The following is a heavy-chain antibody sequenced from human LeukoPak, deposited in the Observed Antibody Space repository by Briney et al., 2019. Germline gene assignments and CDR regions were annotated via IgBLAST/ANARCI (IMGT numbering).Heavy chain of an antibody. CDR1: GGSISSGSYY. V-gene: IGHV4-61*02. CDR2: IYTSGST. CDR3: AREGYSYDADAFDI. D-gene: IGHD5-18*01. Sequence: PSETLSLTCTVSGGSISSGSYYWSWIRQPAGKGLEWIGRIYTSGSTNYNPSLKSRVTISVHTSKNQFSLKLSSVTAADTAVYYCAREGYSYDADAFDIWGQGTMVTVSS. J-gene: IGHJ3*02.